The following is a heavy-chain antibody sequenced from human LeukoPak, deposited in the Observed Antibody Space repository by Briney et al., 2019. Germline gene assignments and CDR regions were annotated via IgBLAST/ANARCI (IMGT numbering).Heavy chain of an antibody. CDR1: GGSFSGDY. V-gene: IGHV4-34*01. J-gene: IGHJ5*02. Sequence: SETLSLTCAVYGGSFSGDYWSWIRQPPGKGLEWIGQINHSGSTNYNPSLESRVTISLDTSKNQFSLKLRSVTAADTAVYYCAKHLRRRFFSKTLGFDPWGQGTLVTVSS. CDR3: AKHLRRRFFSKTLGFDP. CDR2: INHSGST. D-gene: IGHD3-3*01.